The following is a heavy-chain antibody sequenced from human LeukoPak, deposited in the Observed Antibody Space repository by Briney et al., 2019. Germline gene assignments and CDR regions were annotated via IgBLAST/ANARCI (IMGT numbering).Heavy chain of an antibody. V-gene: IGHV3-15*01. D-gene: IGHD3-22*01. J-gene: IGHJ3*02. CDR3: TTDGSARYYYDSSGYPLDAFDI. CDR2: IKNKADGGTP. Sequence: PGGSLRLSCAASGFTFSNAWMSWVRQAPGKGLEWVGRIKNKADGGTPDYAAPAKGRFTISRDDLKNTLYLQMNSLKTEDTAVYYCTTDGSARYYYDSSGYPLDAFDIWGQGTMVTVSS. CDR1: GFTFSNAW.